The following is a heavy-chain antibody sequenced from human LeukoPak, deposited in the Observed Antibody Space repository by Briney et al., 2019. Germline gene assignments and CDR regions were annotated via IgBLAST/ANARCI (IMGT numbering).Heavy chain of an antibody. CDR3: AKGGTSWTIDY. D-gene: IGHD2-2*01. Sequence: GGSLRLSCAASGFTFSSYGMHWVRQAPGKGLEWVAFIRHDGSNKYYADSVKGRFTISRDNSKNTLYLQMNSLRAEDTAVYYCAKGGTSWTIDYWGQGTLVTVSS. V-gene: IGHV3-30*02. CDR2: IRHDGSNK. CDR1: GFTFSSYG. J-gene: IGHJ4*02.